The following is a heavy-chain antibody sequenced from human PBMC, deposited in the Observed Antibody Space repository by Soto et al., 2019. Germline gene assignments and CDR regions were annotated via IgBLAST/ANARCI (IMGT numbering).Heavy chain of an antibody. CDR1: GFTFRNYY. Sequence: GGSLRLSCAASGFTFRNYYMNWVRQAPGKGLEWVAKIKSDGTEKYYVDSVKGRFTISRDNAENSLYLQMNSLRAEDTAVYYCGGGGGDFSSGYSGGRFDYWGQGTLVTVS. J-gene: IGHJ4*02. CDR2: IKSDGTEK. D-gene: IGHD3-3*01. V-gene: IGHV3-7*03. CDR3: GGGGGDFSSGYSGGRFDY.